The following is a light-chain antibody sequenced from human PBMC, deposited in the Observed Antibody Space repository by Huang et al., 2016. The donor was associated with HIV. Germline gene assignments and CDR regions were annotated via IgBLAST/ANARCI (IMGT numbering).Light chain of an antibody. CDR2: GAS. CDR3: QHYNNWPPWT. Sequence: EIVMTQSPATLSVSPGERATPACRASQGVSNNIAWYQQKPGQTPRLLLHGASTRATGIAAKLSGRGSGKDFTLTSTSLQPEDSAVDYCQHYNNWPPWTFGPGTQVEI. CDR1: QGVSNN. J-gene: IGKJ1*01. V-gene: IGKV3D-15*01.